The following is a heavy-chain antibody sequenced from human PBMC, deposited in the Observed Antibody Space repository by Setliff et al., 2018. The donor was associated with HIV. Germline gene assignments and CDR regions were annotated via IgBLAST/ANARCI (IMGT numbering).Heavy chain of an antibody. CDR3: AREGNYLAGYYPYYFDY. V-gene: IGHV4-59*11. CDR2: IYYSGST. J-gene: IGHJ4*02. Sequence: SETLSLTCTVSGGSISSHYWSWIRQPPGKGLEWIGSIYYSGSTNYNPSLKSRVTISVDTSKNQFSLKLSSVTAADTAVYYCAREGNYLAGYYPYYFDYWGQGTLVTVSS. CDR1: GGSISSHY. D-gene: IGHD3-9*01.